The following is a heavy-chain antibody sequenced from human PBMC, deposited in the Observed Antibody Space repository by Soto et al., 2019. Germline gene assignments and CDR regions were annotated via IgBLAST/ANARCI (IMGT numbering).Heavy chain of an antibody. V-gene: IGHV2-5*02. CDR3: AHGSSIVGAPAFDY. Sequence: QITLKESGPTLVKPTQTLTLTCTFSGFSLSTSGVGVGWVRQPPGKALEWLTVFYWDDDRRYNPSLKSRLTFSKDTSKNQVVLRMTNMDPVDTAIYYCAHGSSIVGAPAFDYWGQGILVTVSS. D-gene: IGHD1-26*01. CDR1: GFSLSTSGVG. J-gene: IGHJ4*02. CDR2: FYWDDDR.